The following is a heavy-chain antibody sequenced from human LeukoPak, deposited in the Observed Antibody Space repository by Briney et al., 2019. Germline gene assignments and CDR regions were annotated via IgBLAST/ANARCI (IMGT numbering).Heavy chain of an antibody. J-gene: IGHJ1*01. CDR3: ARGAYDIFTGFEYFQH. D-gene: IGHD3-9*01. V-gene: IGHV3-64*01. CDR1: GFTFSSYA. Sequence: GGSLRLSCAASGFTFSSYAMHWVRQAPGKGLEYVSAISSNGGSTYYANSVKGRFTISRDNSKNTLYLQMGSLRAEDMAVYYCARGAYDIFTGFEYFQHWGQGTLVTVSS. CDR2: ISSNGGST.